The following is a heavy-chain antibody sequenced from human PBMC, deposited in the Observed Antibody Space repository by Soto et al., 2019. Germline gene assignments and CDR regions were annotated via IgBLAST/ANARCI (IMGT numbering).Heavy chain of an antibody. D-gene: IGHD5-18*01. J-gene: IGHJ4*02. CDR3: VRERSGYSYADS. V-gene: IGHV3-23*01. Sequence: PGGSLRLSCAASGFTFTNYALSWGRQAPGKGLDWVSATSGSGASTYYADSVKGRFTISRDNSKSTVYLQMNSLRPEDSAMFYCVRERSGYSYADSWGQGTLVTVSS. CDR2: TSGSGAST. CDR1: GFTFTNYA.